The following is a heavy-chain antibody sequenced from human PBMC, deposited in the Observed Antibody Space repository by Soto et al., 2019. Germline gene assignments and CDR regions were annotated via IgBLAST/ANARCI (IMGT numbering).Heavy chain of an antibody. Sequence: RLSCAASGFTFSRYAMSWVRQAPGKGLEWVSAISGSGGSTYYADSVKGRFTISRDNSKNTLYLQMNSLRAEDTAVYYCAKDGIAAAVFFDYWGQGTLVTVSS. V-gene: IGHV3-23*01. CDR3: AKDGIAAAVFFDY. D-gene: IGHD6-13*01. J-gene: IGHJ4*02. CDR1: GFTFSRYA. CDR2: ISGSGGST.